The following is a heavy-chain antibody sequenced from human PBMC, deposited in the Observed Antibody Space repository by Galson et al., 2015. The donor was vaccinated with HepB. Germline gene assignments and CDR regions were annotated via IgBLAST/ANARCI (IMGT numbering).Heavy chain of an antibody. Sequence: SLRLSCAASGFTFSSYSMNWVRQVPGKGLEWVSSITSSSSFIYYADSVKGRFTISRDNAKNSLYLQMNSLRAEDTAVYYCARDMVYYFDYWGQGTLVTVSS. CDR2: ITSSSSFI. D-gene: IGHD3-10*01. CDR1: GFTFSSYS. J-gene: IGHJ4*02. V-gene: IGHV3-21*01. CDR3: ARDMVYYFDY.